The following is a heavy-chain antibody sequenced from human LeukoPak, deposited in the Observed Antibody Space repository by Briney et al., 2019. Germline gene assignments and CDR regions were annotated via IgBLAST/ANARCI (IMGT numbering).Heavy chain of an antibody. Sequence: GGSLRLFCAASGFTVSSNYMSWVRQAPGKGLEWVSVIYSGGSTYYADSVKGRFTISRDNSKNTLYLQMNSLRAEDTAVYYCARGLRMDWFDPWGQGTLVTVSS. CDR3: ARGLRMDWFDP. D-gene: IGHD1-14*01. CDR2: IYSGGST. CDR1: GFTVSSNY. V-gene: IGHV3-66*02. J-gene: IGHJ5*02.